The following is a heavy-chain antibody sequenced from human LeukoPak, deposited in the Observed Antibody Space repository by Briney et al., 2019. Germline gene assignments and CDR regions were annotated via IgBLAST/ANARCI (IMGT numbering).Heavy chain of an antibody. CDR1: GGSISSGDYY. J-gene: IGHJ5*02. CDR3: ARPRITMVRGVISGWFDP. Sequence: SETLSLTCAVSGGSISSGDYYWGWIRQPPGTGLEWIGYIYYSGSTYYNPSLKSRVTISVDTSKNQFSLKLSSVTAADTAVYYCARPRITMVRGVISGWFDPWGQGTLVTVSS. V-gene: IGHV4-30-4*01. CDR2: IYYSGST. D-gene: IGHD3-10*01.